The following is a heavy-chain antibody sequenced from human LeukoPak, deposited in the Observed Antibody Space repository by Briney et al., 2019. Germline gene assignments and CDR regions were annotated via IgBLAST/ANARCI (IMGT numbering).Heavy chain of an antibody. D-gene: IGHD3-16*01. J-gene: IGHJ5*02. V-gene: IGHV3-7*01. CDR2: IKADGSEA. Sequence: GGSLRLSCAASGFTFSSHWMSWVRQAPGKGLEWVGNIKADGSEAYHVDSVKGRFTISRDNARNSLFLQMNSLRVEDTAVYYCASQSSARFDPWGQGTLVTVSS. CDR1: GFTFSSHW. CDR3: ASQSSARFDP.